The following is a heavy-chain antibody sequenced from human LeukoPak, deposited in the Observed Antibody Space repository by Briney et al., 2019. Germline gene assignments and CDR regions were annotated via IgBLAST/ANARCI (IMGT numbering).Heavy chain of an antibody. D-gene: IGHD3-22*01. Sequence: GASVKVSCKVSGYTFTELSMHWVRQAPGKGLEWMGGFDPEDGETIYAQKFQGRATMTEDTSTDTAYMELSSLRSEDTAVYYCARDLVGARDSSGYYYGMDVWGQGTTVTVSS. V-gene: IGHV1-24*01. J-gene: IGHJ6*02. CDR2: FDPEDGET. CDR1: GYTFTELS. CDR3: ARDLVGARDSSGYYYGMDV.